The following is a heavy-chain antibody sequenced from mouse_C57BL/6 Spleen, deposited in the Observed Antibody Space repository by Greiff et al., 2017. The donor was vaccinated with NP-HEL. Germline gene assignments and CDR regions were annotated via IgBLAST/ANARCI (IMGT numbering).Heavy chain of an antibody. CDR3: ARAAYSNYGYAMDY. D-gene: IGHD2-5*01. CDR2: IDPADGGT. J-gene: IGHJ4*01. Sequence: VQLQQSGAELVKPGASVKLSCTASGFNIKDYYMHWVKQRTEQGLAWIGRIDPADGGTKYAPKFQGKATITADTSSNTAYLQLSSLTSEDTAVYYCARAAYSNYGYAMDYWGQGTSVTVSS. V-gene: IGHV14-2*01. CDR1: GFNIKDYY.